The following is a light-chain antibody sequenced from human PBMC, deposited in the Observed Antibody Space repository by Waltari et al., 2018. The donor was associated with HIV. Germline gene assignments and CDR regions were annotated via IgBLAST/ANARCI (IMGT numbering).Light chain of an antibody. Sequence: QSVLTQPPSVSAAPGQKVTISCSGSTSNIWNDYVSWYQHVPGAAPRLLIYDNNKRPSGIPDRFSGSRPGTSATMGITGLQTGDEAHYYCGTWDRSLSAAVFGGGTKLTVL. J-gene: IGLJ3*02. CDR3: GTWDRSLSAAV. CDR2: DNN. CDR1: TSNIWNDY. V-gene: IGLV1-51*01.